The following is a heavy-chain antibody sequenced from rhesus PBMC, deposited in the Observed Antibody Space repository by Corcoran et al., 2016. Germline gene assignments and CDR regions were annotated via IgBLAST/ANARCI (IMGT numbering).Heavy chain of an antibody. CDR3: ASGIAGKYDY. D-gene: IGHD1-1-1*01. CDR2: IYGSGSST. V-gene: IGHV4-169*02. CDR1: GGSISSSY. J-gene: IGHJ4*01. Sequence: QLQLQESGPGLVKPSETLSVTCAVSGGSISSSYWSWIRQAPGKGLEWIGYIYGSGSSTTDNPSLKSRVTLSVDTSQNQLSLKLSSVTAADTAVYYCASGIAGKYDYWGQGVLVTVSS.